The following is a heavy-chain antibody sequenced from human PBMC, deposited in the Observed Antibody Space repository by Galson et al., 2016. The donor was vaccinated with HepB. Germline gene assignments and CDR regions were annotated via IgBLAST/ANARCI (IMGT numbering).Heavy chain of an antibody. D-gene: IGHD6-19*01. CDR1: RFTFSRYG. J-gene: IGHJ4*02. Sequence: SLRLSCAASRFTFSRYGMHWVRQAPGKGLEWVAGIWYDGSNKYYADSVKGRFTISRDNSKNTLYLQMNSLRAEDTAVYYCAREDPNVAVAALDYWGPGTLVTVS. V-gene: IGHV3-33*01. CDR3: AREDPNVAVAALDY. CDR2: IWYDGSNK.